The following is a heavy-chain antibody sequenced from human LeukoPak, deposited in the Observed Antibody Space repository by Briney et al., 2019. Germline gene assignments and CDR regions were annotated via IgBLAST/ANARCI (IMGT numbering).Heavy chain of an antibody. CDR3: ARLTTASENYFDY. D-gene: IGHD4-11*01. CDR1: GGTFSSYA. CDR2: IIPIFGTA. J-gene: IGHJ4*02. Sequence: SVKVSCKASGGTFSSYAISWVRQAPGQGLEWMRGIIPIFGTANYAQKFQGRVTITADESTSTAYMELSSLRSEDTAVYYCARLTTASENYFDYWGQGTLVTVSS. V-gene: IGHV1-69*13.